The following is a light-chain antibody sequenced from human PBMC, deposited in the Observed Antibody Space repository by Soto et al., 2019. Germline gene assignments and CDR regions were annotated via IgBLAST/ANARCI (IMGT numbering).Light chain of an antibody. V-gene: IGKV3-20*01. J-gene: IGKJ2*01. CDR3: QQYRGSPRYT. CDR2: GAS. Sequence: EIVLTQSPGTLSLSPGERATLSCRASQSVSSSFLAWYQQKPGQAPRLLMYGASSRASGIPDRFSGSGSGTDFTLTISRLEPEDFAVYYCQQYRGSPRYTFGQGTKLEMK. CDR1: QSVSSSF.